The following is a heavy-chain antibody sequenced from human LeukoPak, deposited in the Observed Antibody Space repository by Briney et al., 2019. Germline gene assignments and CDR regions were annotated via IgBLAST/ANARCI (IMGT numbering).Heavy chain of an antibody. CDR3: AKDPYGTRYFDY. D-gene: IGHD2-2*01. J-gene: IGHJ4*02. V-gene: IGHV3-23*01. Sequence: GVSLRLSCAASGFTFSKNARSWVRQAPGKGLEWVSSLSGSGADTYYADSVKGRFTISRDNAKNTAYLQMNSLRAEDTAVYYCAKDPYGTRYFDYWGQGTLVTAS. CDR2: LSGSGADT. CDR1: GFTFSKNA.